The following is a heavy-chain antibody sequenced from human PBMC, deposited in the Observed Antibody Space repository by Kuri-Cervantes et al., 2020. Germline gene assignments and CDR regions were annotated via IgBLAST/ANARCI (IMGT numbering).Heavy chain of an antibody. Sequence: GGSLRLSCAASGFTFSYYYMSGVRQAPGKGLEWVSAISGSGGSTNYADSGKGRFTISRDNSKNTLYLQMNTLRAEDTAVYYCAKGEGGGDSSDYYYGSYFDHWGQGTLVTVSS. CDR3: AKGEGGGDSSDYYYGSYFDH. CDR2: ISGSGGST. V-gene: IGHV3-23*01. CDR1: GFTFSYYY. J-gene: IGHJ4*02. D-gene: IGHD3-22*01.